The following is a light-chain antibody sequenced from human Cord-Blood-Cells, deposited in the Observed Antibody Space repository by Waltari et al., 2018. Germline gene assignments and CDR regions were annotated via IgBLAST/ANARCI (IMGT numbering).Light chain of an antibody. Sequence: QSALTQPASVSGSPGQSITISCTGTSSDGRRYNLVSWYQQHPGNAPKLMIYEVSKRPSGVSNRFSGSKSGNTASLTISGLQAEDEADYYCCSYAGSSTFDWVFGGGTKLTVL. CDR3: CSYAGSSTFDWV. V-gene: IGLV2-23*02. CDR2: EVS. J-gene: IGLJ3*02. CDR1: SSDGRRYNL.